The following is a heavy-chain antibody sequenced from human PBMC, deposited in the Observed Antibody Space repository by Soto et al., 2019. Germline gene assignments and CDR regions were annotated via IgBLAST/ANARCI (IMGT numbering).Heavy chain of an antibody. J-gene: IGHJ1*01. CDR3: ARDPGYSSGQNFQH. CDR1: GFTFSSYS. Sequence: EVQLVESGGGLVQPGGSLRLSCAASGFTFSSYSMNWVRQAPGKGLEWVSYISSSSSTIYYADSVKGRFTISRDNAKNSLYLQMNSLRAEDTAVYYCARDPGYSSGQNFQHWGQGTLVTVSS. V-gene: IGHV3-48*01. D-gene: IGHD6-19*01. CDR2: ISSSSSTI.